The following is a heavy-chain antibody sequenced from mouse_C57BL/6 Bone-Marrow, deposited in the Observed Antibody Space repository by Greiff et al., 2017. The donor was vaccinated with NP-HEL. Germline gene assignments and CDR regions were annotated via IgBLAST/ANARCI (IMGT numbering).Heavy chain of an antibody. CDR3: AREAYDHYAMDY. J-gene: IGHJ4*01. Sequence: EVQLQQSGPELVKPGASVKMSCKASGYTFTDYHMHWVKQSHGKSLEWIGYINPNNGGTSYNQKFKGKATLTVNKSSSTAYMELRSLTSEDSAVYYCAREAYDHYAMDYWGQGTSVTVSS. CDR1: GYTFTDYH. CDR2: INPNNGGT. V-gene: IGHV1-22*01. D-gene: IGHD2-3*01.